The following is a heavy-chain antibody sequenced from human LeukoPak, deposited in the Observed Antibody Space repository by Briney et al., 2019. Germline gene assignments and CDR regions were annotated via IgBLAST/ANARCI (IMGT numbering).Heavy chain of an antibody. Sequence: KTGESLEISCKGFGYDFSTYWIGWVRQVPGEGLEWMGIIYPADSTTHYSRSFQGQVTISVDKSISTAYLQWSSLKASDTAMYYCACRKYYSTWSDPWGQGTLVTV. D-gene: IGHD3-10*01. V-gene: IGHV5-51*01. CDR1: GYDFSTYW. CDR2: IYPADSTT. CDR3: ACRKYYSTWSDP. J-gene: IGHJ5*02.